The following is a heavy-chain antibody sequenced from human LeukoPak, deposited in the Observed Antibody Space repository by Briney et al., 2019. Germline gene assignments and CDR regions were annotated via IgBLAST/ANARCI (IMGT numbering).Heavy chain of an antibody. V-gene: IGHV3-11*04. CDR1: GFTFSDYY. J-gene: IGHJ4*02. CDR2: ISGTGSTI. D-gene: IGHD6-13*01. Sequence: SGGFLRLSCAASGFTFSDYYMTWIRQAPGKGLGWLSYISGTGSTIYFTNSVKGRFTVSRDDANSSLYLQMNSLRAEDTAVYYCARGPYSSSWYYFDYWGQGTLVTVSS. CDR3: ARGPYSSSWYYFDY.